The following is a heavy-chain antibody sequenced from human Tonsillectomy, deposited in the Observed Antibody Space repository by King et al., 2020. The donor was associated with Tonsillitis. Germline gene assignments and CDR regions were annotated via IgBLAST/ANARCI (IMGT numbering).Heavy chain of an antibody. V-gene: IGHV5-51*01. Sequence: QLVQSGAEVKKPGESLKISCKGSGYSFTSYWIGWVRQMPGKGLEWMGIIYPGDSDTRYSPSFQGQVTISADKSISTAYLQWSSLKASDTAMYYCARLLNLYYDSSGYYGYWGQGTLVTVSS. CDR1: GYSFTSYW. CDR2: IYPGDSDT. D-gene: IGHD3-22*01. J-gene: IGHJ4*02. CDR3: ARLLNLYYDSSGYYGY.